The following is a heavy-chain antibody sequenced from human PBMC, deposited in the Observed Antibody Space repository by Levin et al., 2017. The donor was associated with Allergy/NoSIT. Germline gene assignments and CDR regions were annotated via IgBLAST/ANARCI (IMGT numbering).Heavy chain of an antibody. J-gene: IGHJ4*02. V-gene: IGHV3-53*01. CDR1: GFTVSSNY. D-gene: IGHD3-22*01. CDR2: IYSGGST. CDR3: ARHWIRRNYYDSSGYYYGPIGEFDY. Sequence: GGSLRLSCAASGFTVSSNYMSWVRQAPGKGLEWVSVIYSGGSTYYADSVKGRFTISRDNSKNTLYLQMNSLRAEDTAVYYCARHWIRRNYYDSSGYYYGPIGEFDYWGQGTLVTVSS.